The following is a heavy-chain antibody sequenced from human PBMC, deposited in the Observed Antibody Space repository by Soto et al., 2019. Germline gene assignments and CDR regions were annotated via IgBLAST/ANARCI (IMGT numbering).Heavy chain of an antibody. J-gene: IGHJ4*01. CDR3: TTYSYSTILLVRLDY. CDR2: IKSKTDGGTT. D-gene: IGHD2-8*01. CDR1: GFTFSNAW. V-gene: IGHV3-15*07. Sequence: GGSLRLSCAASGFTFSNAWINWVRQAPGKGLEWVGRIKSKTDGGTTDYAEPVKGRFAISRDDSNNMVYLQMNSLKIEDTAAYYCTTYSYSTILLVRLDYRAHGTLVTVSS.